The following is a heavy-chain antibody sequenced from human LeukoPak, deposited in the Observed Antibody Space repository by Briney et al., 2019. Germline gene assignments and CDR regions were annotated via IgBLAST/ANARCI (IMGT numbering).Heavy chain of an antibody. J-gene: IGHJ4*02. V-gene: IGHV5-51*01. CDR3: ARHGRGGYSYGYVVY. CDR1: GYSFTSYW. D-gene: IGHD5-18*01. Sequence: GESLKISCKGSGYSFTSYWIGWVRQMPGKGLEWMGIIYPGDSDTRYSPPFQGQVTISADKSISTAYLRWSSLKASDTAMYYCARHGRGGYSYGYVVYWGQGTLVTVSS. CDR2: IYPGDSDT.